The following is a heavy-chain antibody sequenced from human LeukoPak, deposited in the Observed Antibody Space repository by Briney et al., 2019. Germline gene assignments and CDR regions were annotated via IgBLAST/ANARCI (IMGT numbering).Heavy chain of an antibody. CDR3: ASRANFDITAGYFDQY. J-gene: IGHJ1*01. CDR1: RFTFSSYW. Sequence: GGSLRLSCAASRFTFSSYWMHWLRQAPGKGPEWVTVISDDGGDKFYADSVKGRFTISRDNSKNMLYLQMNSLRPEDTAVYHCASRANFDITAGYFDQYWGQGTPVTVSS. CDR2: ISDDGGDK. D-gene: IGHD3-9*01. V-gene: IGHV3-30*03.